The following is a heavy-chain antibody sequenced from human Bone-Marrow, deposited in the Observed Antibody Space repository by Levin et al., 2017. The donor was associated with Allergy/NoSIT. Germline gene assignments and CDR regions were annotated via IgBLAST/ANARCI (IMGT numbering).Heavy chain of an antibody. Sequence: GESLKISCAASGFTFSSYAMHWVRQAPGKGLEWVAVISYDGSNKYYADSVKGRFTISRDNSKNTLYLQMNSLRAEDTAVYYCARDLFGNCSGGSCYSVGHDAFDIWGQGTMVTVSS. V-gene: IGHV3-30-3*01. J-gene: IGHJ3*02. CDR3: ARDLFGNCSGGSCYSVGHDAFDI. D-gene: IGHD2-15*01. CDR2: ISYDGSNK. CDR1: GFTFSSYA.